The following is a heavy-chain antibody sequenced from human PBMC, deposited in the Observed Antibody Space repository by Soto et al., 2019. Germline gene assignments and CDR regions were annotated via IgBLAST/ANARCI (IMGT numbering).Heavy chain of an antibody. CDR1: GYTFTSYA. V-gene: IGHV1-3*01. CDR2: VNAGNGYT. Sequence: QVQLVQSGAEVKKPGASVKVSCKASGYTFTSYALHWVRQAPGQRLEWMGWVNAGNGYTNYSQNFQGRVTITRDTSATTSYMELSGLRSEDTAVYYCARPLYADYFDYWGQGTLVTVSS. CDR3: ARPLYADYFDY. D-gene: IGHD4-17*01. J-gene: IGHJ4*02.